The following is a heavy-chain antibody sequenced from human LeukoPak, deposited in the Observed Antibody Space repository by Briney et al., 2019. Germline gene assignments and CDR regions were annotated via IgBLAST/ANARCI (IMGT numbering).Heavy chain of an antibody. CDR2: INHSGST. V-gene: IGHV4-34*01. CDR3: ARNPAVAGTYQPRWFDP. J-gene: IGHJ5*02. Sequence: PSETLSLTCAVYGGSFSGYYWSWIRQPPGKGLEWIGEINHSGSTNYNPSLKSRVTISVDTSKNQFSLKLISVTAADTAVYYCARNPAVAGTYQPRWFDPWGQGTLVTVSS. CDR1: GGSFSGYY. D-gene: IGHD6-19*01.